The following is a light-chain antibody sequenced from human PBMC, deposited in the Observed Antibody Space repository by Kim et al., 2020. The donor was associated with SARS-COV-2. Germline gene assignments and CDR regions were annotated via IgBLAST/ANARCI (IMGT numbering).Light chain of an antibody. J-gene: IGLJ2*01. CDR2: QDA. CDR3: QAWDSSTVV. Sequence: SVSPVQTASITCSGDKLGDRYACWYQQKPGQSPALVIYQDAKRPSGIPERFSGSNSGNTATLTISGTQPMDEADYYCQAWDSSTVVFGGGTQLTVL. CDR1: KLGDRY. V-gene: IGLV3-1*01.